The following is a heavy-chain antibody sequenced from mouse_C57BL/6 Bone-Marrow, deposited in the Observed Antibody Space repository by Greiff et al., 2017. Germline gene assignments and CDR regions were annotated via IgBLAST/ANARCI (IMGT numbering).Heavy chain of an antibody. CDR3: AVAYYSNPYYYAMDY. Sequence: VQLQQSGAELVRPGASVKLSCKASGYTFTDYYINWVKQRPGQGLEWIARIYPGSGNTYYNEKFKGKATLTAEKSSSTAYMQLSSLTSEDSAVYFCAVAYYSNPYYYAMDYWGQGTSVTVSS. CDR1: GYTFTDYY. V-gene: IGHV1-76*01. CDR2: IYPGSGNT. J-gene: IGHJ4*01. D-gene: IGHD2-5*01.